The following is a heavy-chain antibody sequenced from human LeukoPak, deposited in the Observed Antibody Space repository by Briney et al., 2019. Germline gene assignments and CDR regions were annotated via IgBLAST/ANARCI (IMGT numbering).Heavy chain of an antibody. Sequence: GASVKVSCKASGYTFSDYYMHWVRQAPGQGLEWMGWFNPNSGGTKYAQKFQGRVNMTRDTSISTAYMALSRLRFDDTAVYYCARGPPEYCSGGSCYSGRNWFDPWGQGTLVTVSS. V-gene: IGHV1-2*02. J-gene: IGHJ5*02. CDR2: FNPNSGGT. CDR1: GYTFSDYY. CDR3: ARGPPEYCSGGSCYSGRNWFDP. D-gene: IGHD2-15*01.